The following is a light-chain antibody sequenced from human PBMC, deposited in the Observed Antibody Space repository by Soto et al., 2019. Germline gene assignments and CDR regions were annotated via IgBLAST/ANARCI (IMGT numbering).Light chain of an antibody. CDR1: QSVDIN. Sequence: EIVLTQSPATLSLSPGERATLSCRASQSVDINLAWYQQRSGQDTRLRIYGASTRATGIPDRVSGSGSGTDVTRTISRLEPEDFAVYYCQQYGSSPRTFGQGTKVDIK. V-gene: IGKV3-20*01. J-gene: IGKJ1*01. CDR2: GAS. CDR3: QQYGSSPRT.